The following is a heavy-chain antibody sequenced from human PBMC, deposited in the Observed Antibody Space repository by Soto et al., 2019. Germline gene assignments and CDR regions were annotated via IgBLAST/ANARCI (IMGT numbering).Heavy chain of an antibody. CDR2: ISSSSGYI. J-gene: IGHJ6*01. CDR1: GFAFSTYS. D-gene: IGHD5-18*01. CDR3: ARVRSYSYGQGYGMDV. Sequence: ESGGGLVKPGGSLRLSCAASGFAFSTYSMNWVRQAPGKGLEWVSSISSSSGYIYYADSVKGRFTISRDDAKNSLSLQMNSLRAEDTAVYYCARVRSYSYGQGYGMDVW. V-gene: IGHV3-21*01.